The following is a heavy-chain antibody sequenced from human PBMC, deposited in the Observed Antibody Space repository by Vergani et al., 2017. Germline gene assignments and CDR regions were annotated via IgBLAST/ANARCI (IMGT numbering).Heavy chain of an antibody. CDR2: ISYDGSNK. Sequence: QVQLVESGGGVVQPGRSLRLSCAASGFTFSSYGMHWVRQAPGKGLEWVAVISYDGSNKYYADSVKGRVTISRDNSKNTLYLQMNSLRAEDTAVYYCAKDHSYYFDYWGQGTLVTVSS. D-gene: IGHD5-18*01. V-gene: IGHV3-30*18. J-gene: IGHJ4*02. CDR1: GFTFSSYG. CDR3: AKDHSYYFDY.